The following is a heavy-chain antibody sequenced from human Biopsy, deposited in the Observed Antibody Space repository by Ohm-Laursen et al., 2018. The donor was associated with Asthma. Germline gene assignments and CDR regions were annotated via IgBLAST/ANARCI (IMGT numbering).Heavy chain of an antibody. CDR2: ISKDASTQ. CDR3: VRDGTDDAFDI. Sequence: SLRLSCTASGFTFSRYGIHWVRQAPGKGLEWVGVISKDASTQDYADSVKGRFTMARDNSKNTLDLQMNSLREEDTAVYYCVRDGTDDAFDIWGQGTVVSVSS. CDR1: GFTFSRYG. D-gene: IGHD1-1*01. V-gene: IGHV3-30*06. J-gene: IGHJ3*02.